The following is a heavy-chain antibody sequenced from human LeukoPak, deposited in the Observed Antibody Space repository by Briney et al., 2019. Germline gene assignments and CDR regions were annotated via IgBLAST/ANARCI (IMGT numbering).Heavy chain of an antibody. CDR2: MNPSSGNT. D-gene: IGHD3-3*01. Sequence: ASVKVSCKASGYTFTNYDINWVRRATGQGLEWMGWMNPSSGNTGYAQKFRGRVTMTWSTSISTAYMELSSLRSEDTAMYYCTRAWSGGSDAFDIWGQGTMVTVSS. J-gene: IGHJ3*02. CDR1: GYTFTNYD. V-gene: IGHV1-8*01. CDR3: TRAWSGGSDAFDI.